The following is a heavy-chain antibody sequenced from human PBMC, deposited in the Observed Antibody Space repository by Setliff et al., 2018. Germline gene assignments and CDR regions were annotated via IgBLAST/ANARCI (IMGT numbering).Heavy chain of an antibody. CDR3: ARPSLGIGGGSRFDN. V-gene: IGHV4-39*01. D-gene: IGHD3-10*01. J-gene: IGHJ4*02. CDR2: IHYGGFF. Sequence: SETLSLTCTVSGGSFRSSRYYWGWIRQPPGKGLEWIGNIHYGGFFWYSPSLKSRVTISVDTSKNRFSLKLSSVTAADTAVYYCARPSLGIGGGSRFDNWGQGTRVTVS. CDR1: GGSFRSSRYY.